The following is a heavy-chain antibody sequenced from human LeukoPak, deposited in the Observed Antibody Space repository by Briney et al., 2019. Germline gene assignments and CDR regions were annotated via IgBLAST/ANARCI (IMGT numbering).Heavy chain of an antibody. D-gene: IGHD2-15*01. CDR2: IKQDGSEK. Sequence: GGSLRLSCAASGFTFSSYWMTWVRQAPGKGLEWVANIKQDGSEKYYVDSAKGRFTISRDNAKNSLYVQMNSLRAEDTAVYYCARGYSDYYYGMDVWGQGTTVTVSS. V-gene: IGHV3-7*01. J-gene: IGHJ6*02. CDR1: GFTFSSYW. CDR3: ARGYSDYYYGMDV.